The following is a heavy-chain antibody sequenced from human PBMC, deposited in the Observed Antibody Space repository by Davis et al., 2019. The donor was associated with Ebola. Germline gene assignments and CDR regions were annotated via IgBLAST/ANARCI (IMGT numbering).Heavy chain of an antibody. CDR2: INEDGSAK. V-gene: IGHV3-7*01. CDR1: GFTLSIYW. J-gene: IGHJ6*02. Sequence: GESLKISCEGSGFTLSIYWMSWVRQAPGKGLEWVANINEDGSAKYYADSVRGRFTISRDNAKNSLSLQMNSLRAEDTAVYFCGRSMDVWGQGTTVTVSS. CDR3: GRSMDV.